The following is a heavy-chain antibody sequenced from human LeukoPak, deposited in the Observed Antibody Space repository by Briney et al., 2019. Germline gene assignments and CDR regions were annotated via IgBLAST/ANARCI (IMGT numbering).Heavy chain of an antibody. J-gene: IGHJ6*03. Sequence: SETLSLTCTVSGGSISSSSYYWGWIRQPPGKGLEWIGSIYYSGSTYYNPSPKSRVTISVDTSKNQFSLKLSSVTAADTAVYYCARHSGYSYGYYYYYYYMDVWGKGTTVTVSS. CDR2: IYYSGST. CDR1: GGSISSSSYY. D-gene: IGHD5-18*01. CDR3: ARHSGYSYGYYYYYYYMDV. V-gene: IGHV4-39*01.